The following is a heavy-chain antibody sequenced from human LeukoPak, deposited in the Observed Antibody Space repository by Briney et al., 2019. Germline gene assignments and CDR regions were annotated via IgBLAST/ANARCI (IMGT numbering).Heavy chain of an antibody. Sequence: PSETLSLTCTVSGGSISSGDYYWSWIRQPPGKGLEWIGYIYYSGSTYYNPSLKSRVTISVDTSKNQFSLKLSSVTAADTAVYYCARDQSGSSSSVPDWFDPWGQGTLVTVSS. CDR1: GGSISSGDYY. V-gene: IGHV4-30-4*01. CDR2: IYYSGST. CDR3: ARDQSGSSSSVPDWFDP. J-gene: IGHJ5*02. D-gene: IGHD6-13*01.